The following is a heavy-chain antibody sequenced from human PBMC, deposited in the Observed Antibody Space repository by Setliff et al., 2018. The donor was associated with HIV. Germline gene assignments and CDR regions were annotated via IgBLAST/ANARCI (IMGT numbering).Heavy chain of an antibody. CDR3: ARGDGTKYYYYYYMDV. J-gene: IGHJ6*03. CDR1: AGSIRSSTYY. Sequence: TSETLSLTCTVSAGSIRSSTYYWAWIRQPPGKGLEWIGTIYYSGSTYYNPSLKSRATISVDMSKNQFSLKLSSVTAADTAVYYCARGDGTKYYYYYYMDVWGKGTTVTVSS. CDR2: IYYSGST. D-gene: IGHD1-7*01. V-gene: IGHV4-39*07.